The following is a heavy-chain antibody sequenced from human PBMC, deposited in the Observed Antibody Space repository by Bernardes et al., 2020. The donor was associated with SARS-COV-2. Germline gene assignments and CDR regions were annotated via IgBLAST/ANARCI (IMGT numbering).Heavy chain of an antibody. CDR3: ARVNNDILTGYYMGDY. V-gene: IGHV1-24*01. D-gene: IGHD3-9*01. Sequence: ASVKVSCKVSGSTLSVLSMHWVRQVPGKGLEWMGGPDPVYGEKIYAQKFQGRVTLTEDTSTDTAYMELSNLRSEDTAVYYCARVNNDILTGYYMGDYWGQGTLVTVSS. CDR1: GSTLSVLS. J-gene: IGHJ4*02. CDR2: PDPVYGEK.